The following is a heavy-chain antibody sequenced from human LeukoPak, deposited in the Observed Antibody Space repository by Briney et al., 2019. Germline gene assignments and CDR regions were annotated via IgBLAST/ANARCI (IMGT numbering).Heavy chain of an antibody. D-gene: IGHD3-22*01. V-gene: IGHV3-21*01. J-gene: IGHJ4*02. CDR3: ARGRLYCYDSSGYYYFDY. CDR1: VFTFSSYS. CDR2: ISSSSSYI. Sequence: GGALRLSCAASVFTFSSYSMNWVRQAPGKGLEWVSSISSSSSYIYYADSVKGRFTISRDNAKNSLYLQMNSLRAEDTAVYFCARGRLYCYDSSGYYYFDYWGQGTLVTVSS.